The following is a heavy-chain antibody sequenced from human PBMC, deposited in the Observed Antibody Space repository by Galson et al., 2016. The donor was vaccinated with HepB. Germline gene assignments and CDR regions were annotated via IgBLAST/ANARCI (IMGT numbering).Heavy chain of an antibody. J-gene: IGHJ6*02. CDR3: ARDGGGTGGYYYYAMDV. CDR1: GFTFSLSG. V-gene: IGHV3-33*01. Sequence: SLRLSCAASGFTFSLSGMHWVRQAPGKGLEWVAIMWNDAKSKYYADSVQGRFTISRDNSKNTLYLQMNSLRDEDTAVYYCARDGGGTGGYYYYAMDVWGQGTTVTVSS. D-gene: IGHD1-14*01. CDR2: MWNDAKSK.